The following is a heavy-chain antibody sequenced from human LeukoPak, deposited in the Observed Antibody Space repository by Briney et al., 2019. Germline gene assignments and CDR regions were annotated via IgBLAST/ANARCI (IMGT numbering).Heavy chain of an antibody. Sequence: GGSLRLSCAASGFTFSSYGMHWVRQAPGKGLEWVSAISGSGGNTYYADSVKGRFTVSRDNSKNTLHLQMNSLRAEDTAVYYCARVRENDYSNPDAFDIWGQGTMVTVSS. J-gene: IGHJ3*02. CDR2: ISGSGGNT. D-gene: IGHD4-11*01. V-gene: IGHV3-23*01. CDR1: GFTFSSYG. CDR3: ARVRENDYSNPDAFDI.